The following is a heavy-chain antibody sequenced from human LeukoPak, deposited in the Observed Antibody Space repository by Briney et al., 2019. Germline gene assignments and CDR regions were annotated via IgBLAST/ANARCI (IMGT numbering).Heavy chain of an antibody. CDR2: ISSDGSST. J-gene: IGHJ4*02. CDR3: ALFSGLHSAMDGY. V-gene: IGHV3-74*01. D-gene: IGHD5-18*01. CDR1: GFTFSSFP. Sequence: GGSLRLSCGAPGFTFSSFPMSWVRQAPGKGLEWVSRISSDGSSTNFADSVKGRFTISRDNAKNTLYLQMNGLRAEDTAVYYCALFSGLHSAMDGYWGQGTLVTVSS.